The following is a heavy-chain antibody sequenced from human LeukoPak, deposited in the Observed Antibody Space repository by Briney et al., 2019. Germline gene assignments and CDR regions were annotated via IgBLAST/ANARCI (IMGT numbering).Heavy chain of an antibody. CDR3: TRAITYFYGSVTYDWFDS. CDR1: GFTFSSYE. CDR2: ISSSGSTI. D-gene: IGHD3-10*01. Sequence: GGSLRLSCAASGFTFSSYEMNWVRQAPGKGLEWVSYISSSGSTIYYADSVKGRFTISRDNAKNTVYLQMNSLRVDDTAIYYCTRAITYFYGSVTYDWFDSWGQGTRVTVSS. J-gene: IGHJ5*01. V-gene: IGHV3-48*03.